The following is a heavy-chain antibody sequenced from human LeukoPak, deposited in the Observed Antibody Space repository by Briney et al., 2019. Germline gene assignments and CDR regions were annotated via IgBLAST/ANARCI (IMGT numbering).Heavy chain of an antibody. V-gene: IGHV4-59*01. CDR1: GGSISSYY. CDR2: IYYSGST. CDR3: ARGLVEMATIYDY. D-gene: IGHD5-24*01. J-gene: IGHJ4*02. Sequence: KSSETLSLTCTVSGGSISSYYWSWIRQPPXXXXEWIGYIYYSGSTNYNPSLKSRVTISVDTSKNQFSLKLSSVTAADTAVYYCARGLVEMATIYDYWGQGTLVTVSS.